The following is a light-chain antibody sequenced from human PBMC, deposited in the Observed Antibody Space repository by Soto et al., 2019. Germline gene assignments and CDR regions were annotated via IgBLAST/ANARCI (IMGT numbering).Light chain of an antibody. Sequence: QSVLTQPASVYGSPGQSITFSCTGTSSDVGNYKYVSWYQQHPGKAPKLMIYEVSNRPSGVSNRFSGSKSGNTASLTISGLQAEDETDYYCFSYTSSGTYVFGTGTKVTVL. CDR3: FSYTSSGTYV. CDR1: SSDVGNYKY. CDR2: EVS. J-gene: IGLJ1*01. V-gene: IGLV2-14*01.